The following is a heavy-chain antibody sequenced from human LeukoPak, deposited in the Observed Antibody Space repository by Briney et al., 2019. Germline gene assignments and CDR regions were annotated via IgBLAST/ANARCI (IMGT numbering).Heavy chain of an antibody. Sequence: GGSLRLSCAASGFTFNTYAMSWVRQAPGKGLEWVSTIGGSGGSTYYADSVKGRFTISRDNSKNTLYLQMNSLRAEDTAVYYCAKYTAYSTGWPSYWGQGTLVTVS. J-gene: IGHJ4*02. V-gene: IGHV3-23*01. CDR2: IGGSGGST. CDR1: GFTFNTYA. CDR3: AKYTAYSTGWPSY. D-gene: IGHD6-19*01.